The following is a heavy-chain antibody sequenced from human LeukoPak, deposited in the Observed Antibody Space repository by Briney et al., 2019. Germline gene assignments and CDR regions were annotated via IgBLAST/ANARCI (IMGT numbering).Heavy chain of an antibody. CDR1: GFTFSSYA. CDR3: ARYCSSTSCYLDYYYSMDV. D-gene: IGHD2-2*01. CDR2: ISYDGSNK. J-gene: IGHJ6*02. V-gene: IGHV3-30-3*01. Sequence: PGGSLRLSCAASGFTFSSYAMHWVRQAPGKGLEWVAVISYDGSNKYYADSVKGRFTISRDNSKNTLYLQMNSLRAEDTAVYYCARYCSSTSCYLDYYYSMDVWGQGTTVTVSS.